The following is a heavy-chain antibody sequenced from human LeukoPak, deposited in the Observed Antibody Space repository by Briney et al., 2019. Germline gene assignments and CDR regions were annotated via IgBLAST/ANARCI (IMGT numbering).Heavy chain of an antibody. V-gene: IGHV4-38-2*02. CDR2: VYHSGST. CDR1: GYSISSGYY. CDR3: ARDRQELFDY. D-gene: IGHD1-26*01. Sequence: SETLSLTCGVSGYSISSGYYWGWIRQPPGRGLEWIGSVYHSGSTYYNPSLKSRVTMSVDASKNQFSLKLSSVTAADTAVYYCARDRQELFDYWGQGTLVTVSS. J-gene: IGHJ4*02.